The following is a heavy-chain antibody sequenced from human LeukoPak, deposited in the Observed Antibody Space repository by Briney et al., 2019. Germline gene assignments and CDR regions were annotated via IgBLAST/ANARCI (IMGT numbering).Heavy chain of an antibody. J-gene: IGHJ4*02. CDR3: ARDGYSYGFDY. CDR1: GGTFSSYA. CDR2: IIPIFGTA. D-gene: IGHD5-18*01. V-gene: IGHV1-69*05. Sequence: GSSAKVSCKASGGTFSSYAISWVRQALGQGLEWMGGIIPIFGTANYAQKFQGRVTITTDESTSTAYMELSSLRSEDTAVYYCARDGYSYGFDYWGQGTLVTVSS.